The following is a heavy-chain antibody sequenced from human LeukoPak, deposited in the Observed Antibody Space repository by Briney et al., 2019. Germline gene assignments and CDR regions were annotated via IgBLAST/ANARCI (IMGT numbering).Heavy chain of an antibody. Sequence: KPSETLSLTCTVSGGSISSSSYYWGWIRQPTGKGLEWIGSIYYSGSTYYNPSLKSRVTISVDTSKNQFSLKLSSVTAADTAVYYCARHPRGPLGGFWSGYPPRDYYYMDVWGKGTTVTVSS. V-gene: IGHV4-39*01. CDR1: GGSISSSSYY. CDR3: ARHPRGPLGGFWSGYPPRDYYYMDV. D-gene: IGHD3-3*01. CDR2: IYYSGST. J-gene: IGHJ6*03.